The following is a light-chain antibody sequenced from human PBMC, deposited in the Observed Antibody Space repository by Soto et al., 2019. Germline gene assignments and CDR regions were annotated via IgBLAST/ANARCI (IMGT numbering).Light chain of an antibody. Sequence: DIQMTQSPSTLSASVGDRVTITCRVSQSISSWLAWYQQKPGKAPKRLIYAASSLQSGVPSRFSGSGSGTEFALTISSLQPDDFATYYCQQYNSYSFGQGTKVDIK. CDR3: QQYNSYS. V-gene: IGKV1-5*01. J-gene: IGKJ1*01. CDR1: QSISSW. CDR2: AAS.